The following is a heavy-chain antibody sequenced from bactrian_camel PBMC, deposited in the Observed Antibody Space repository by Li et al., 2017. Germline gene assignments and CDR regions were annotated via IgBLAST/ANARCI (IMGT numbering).Heavy chain of an antibody. CDR3: AAAIATRGSWRCQWALFILNAN. D-gene: IGHD6*01. CDR1: GFTFSRYY. Sequence: QVQLVESGGGLVQPGGSLSLSCVVSGFTFSRYYMTWVRQAPETGLEWVSSISNDGSNTYYVDSVKGRFTMSKDNAQNTLYLQMNSLKPEDTAKYYCAAAIATRGSWRCQWALFILNANWGQGTQVTVS. V-gene: IGHV3-2*01. CDR2: ISNDGSNT. J-gene: IGHJ4*01.